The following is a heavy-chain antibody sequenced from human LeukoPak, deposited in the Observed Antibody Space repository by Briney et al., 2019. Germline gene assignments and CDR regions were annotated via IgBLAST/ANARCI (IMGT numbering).Heavy chain of an antibody. CDR3: ARVGHYGSVYYYGMDV. Sequence: ASVKVSCKASGYTFTGYYMHWVRQAPGQGLEWMGWINPNSGGTNYAQKCQGRVTMTRDTSISTAYMELSRLRSDDTAVYYCARVGHYGSVYYYGMDVWGQGTTVTVSS. V-gene: IGHV1-2*02. CDR1: GYTFTGYY. J-gene: IGHJ6*02. CDR2: INPNSGGT. D-gene: IGHD3-10*01.